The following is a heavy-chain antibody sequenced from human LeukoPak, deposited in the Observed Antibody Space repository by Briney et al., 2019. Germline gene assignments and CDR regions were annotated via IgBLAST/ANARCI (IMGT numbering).Heavy chain of an antibody. J-gene: IGHJ5*02. Sequence: SETLSLTCSVSGVSISSYYWTWIRQPAGRGLEWIGRMYIGGTRNYNPSLKSRVTMSIDTSKNQFSLKLSSVTAADTAVYYCARDLPRENSYAYGFWFDPWGQGTLVTVSS. CDR1: GVSISSYY. CDR3: ARDLPRENSYAYGFWFDP. D-gene: IGHD3-16*01. V-gene: IGHV4-4*07. CDR2: MYIGGTR.